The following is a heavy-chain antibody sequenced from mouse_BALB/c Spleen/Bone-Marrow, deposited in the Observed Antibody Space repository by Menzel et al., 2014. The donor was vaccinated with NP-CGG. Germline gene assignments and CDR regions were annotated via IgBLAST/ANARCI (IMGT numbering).Heavy chain of an antibody. V-gene: IGHV1S81*02. Sequence: VQLVESGAELVKPGASVKLSCKASGYTFTGYWMHWVKQRPGQGLEWIGEINPSNGRTNYNEKFKSTATLTVGKSSSTAYMQLSSLTSEDSAVFYCARLIYGSSYIVDFWGQGTSVTVSS. D-gene: IGHD1-1*01. CDR1: GYTFTGYW. CDR2: INPSNGRT. J-gene: IGHJ4*01. CDR3: ARLIYGSSYIVDF.